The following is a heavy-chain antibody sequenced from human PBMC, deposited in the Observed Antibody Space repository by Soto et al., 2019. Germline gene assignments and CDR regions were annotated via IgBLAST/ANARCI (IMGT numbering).Heavy chain of an antibody. CDR3: AHRALSGSRYYFDF. Sequence: SGPTLVNPTQTLTLTCSLSGFSLNTRAVGVGWIRQPPGKALEWLALISWDDNKRYRPSLENRLSIAKNTSGNQVVLTINNVDPFDTATYYCAHRALSGSRYYFDFWGLGTLVTVSS. D-gene: IGHD1-26*01. V-gene: IGHV2-5*02. CDR2: ISWDDNK. CDR1: GFSLNTRAVG. J-gene: IGHJ4*02.